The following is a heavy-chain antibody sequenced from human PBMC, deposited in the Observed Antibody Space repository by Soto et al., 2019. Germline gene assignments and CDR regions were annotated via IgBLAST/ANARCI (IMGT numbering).Heavy chain of an antibody. V-gene: IGHV3-74*01. J-gene: IGHJ6*02. CDR3: ARGGGYCSGGSCYSYYYYGMDV. Sequence: GGSLRLSCAASGFTFSSYWMHWVRQAPGKGLVWVSRINSDGSSTSYADSVKGRFTISRDNAKNTLYLQMNSLRAEDTAVHYCARGGGYCSGGSCYSYYYYGMDVWGQGTTVTVSS. CDR2: INSDGSST. D-gene: IGHD2-15*01. CDR1: GFTFSSYW.